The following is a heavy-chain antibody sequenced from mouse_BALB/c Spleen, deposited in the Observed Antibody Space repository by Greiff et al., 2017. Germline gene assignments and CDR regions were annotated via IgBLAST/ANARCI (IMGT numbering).Heavy chain of an antibody. Sequence: QVQLQQSGAELAKPGASVKMSCKASGYTFTSYWMHWVKQRPGQGLEWIGYINPSTGYTEYNQKFKDKATLTADKSSSTAYMQLSSLTSEDSAVYYCARRGYYGSSYPYWYFDVWGAGTTVTVSS. J-gene: IGHJ1*01. V-gene: IGHV1-7*01. CDR2: INPSTGYT. CDR3: ARRGYYGSSYPYWYFDV. D-gene: IGHD1-1*01. CDR1: GYTFTSYW.